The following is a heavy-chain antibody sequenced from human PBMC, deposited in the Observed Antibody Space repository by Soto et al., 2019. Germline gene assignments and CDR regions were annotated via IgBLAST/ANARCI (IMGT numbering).Heavy chain of an antibody. CDR2: IWFDGSKK. V-gene: IGHV3-33*01. CDR1: GFRFRSYG. CDR3: ARDWAAAADDGFDI. J-gene: IGHJ3*02. Sequence: GGSLRLSCAASGFRFRSYGMHWVRQAPGKGLEWVAVIWFDGSKKDYADSVKGRFTISRDNSKNTTYLQMDSLRVEDTAVYYCARDWAAAADDGFDIWGQGTMVTVSS. D-gene: IGHD6-13*01.